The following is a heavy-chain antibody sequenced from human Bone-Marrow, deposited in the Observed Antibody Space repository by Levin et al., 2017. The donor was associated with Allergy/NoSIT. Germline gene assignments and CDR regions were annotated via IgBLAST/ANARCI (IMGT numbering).Heavy chain of an antibody. V-gene: IGHV3-23*01. Sequence: GESLKISCAASGITFSNHAMTWVRQAPGKGLEWVSAITPSGGSAYADSVKGRFTISRDNSKNTLYVQMNSLRAEDTAIYYCARLAWAGSSGWGRAFDIWGQGTMVTVSS. CDR2: ITPSGGSA. D-gene: IGHD6-19*01. CDR3: ARLAWAGSSGWGRAFDI. J-gene: IGHJ3*02. CDR1: GITFSNHA.